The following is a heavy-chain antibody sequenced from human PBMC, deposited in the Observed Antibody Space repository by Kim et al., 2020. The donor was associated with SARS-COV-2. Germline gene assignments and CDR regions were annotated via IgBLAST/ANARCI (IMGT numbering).Heavy chain of an antibody. D-gene: IGHD6-13*01. Sequence: SETLSLTCTVSGGSISSSSYYWGWIRQPPGKGLEWIGSIYYSGSTYYNPSLKSRVTISVDTSKNQFSLKLSSVTAADTAVYYCARTQLITIGYYYYGMDVWGQGTTVTVSS. J-gene: IGHJ6*02. CDR3: ARTQLITIGYYYYGMDV. V-gene: IGHV4-39*01. CDR1: GGSISSSSYY. CDR2: IYYSGST.